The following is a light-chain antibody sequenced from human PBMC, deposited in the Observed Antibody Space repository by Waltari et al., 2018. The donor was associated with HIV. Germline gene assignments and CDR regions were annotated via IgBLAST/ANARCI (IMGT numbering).Light chain of an antibody. CDR3: QQYNSYPLT. CDR2: KAS. CDR1: QSMSTW. J-gene: IGKJ4*01. Sequence: DIQLTQSPSTLSASVGDRVTITCRASQSMSTWLAWYQQKPGKAPNLLIYKASTLESGVPTRFSGSGSGTEFTLTISSVQADDLATYFCQQYNSYPLTFGGGTKVEIK. V-gene: IGKV1-5*03.